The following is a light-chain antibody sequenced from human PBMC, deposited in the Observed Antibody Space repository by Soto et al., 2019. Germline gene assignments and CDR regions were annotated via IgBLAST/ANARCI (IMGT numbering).Light chain of an antibody. V-gene: IGLV1-51*01. CDR3: ATWDNSLSAVI. J-gene: IGLJ2*01. Sequence: QSVLTQPPSLSAAPGQKVTISCSGGSSNIGNNYVSWYQQFPRTAPKLLIYDDRKRPSGIPDRFSGSKSGTSASLGITGLQTGDEADYYCATWDNSLSAVIFGGGTKLTVL. CDR2: DDR. CDR1: SSNIGNNY.